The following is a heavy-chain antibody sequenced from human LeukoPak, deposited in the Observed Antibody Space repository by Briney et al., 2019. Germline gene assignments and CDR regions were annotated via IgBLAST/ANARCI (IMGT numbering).Heavy chain of an antibody. CDR1: GYTFTSYD. V-gene: IGHV1-8*01. D-gene: IGHD4-17*01. CDR2: MNPNSDNT. CDR3: ARGRTTVTYNWFDP. Sequence: ASVKVSCKASGYTFTSYDINWVRQATGQGLEWMGWMNPNSDNTGYAQKFQGRVTMTRNTSISTAYMELSSLRSEDTAVYYCARGRTTVTYNWFDPWGQGTLVTVSS. J-gene: IGHJ5*02.